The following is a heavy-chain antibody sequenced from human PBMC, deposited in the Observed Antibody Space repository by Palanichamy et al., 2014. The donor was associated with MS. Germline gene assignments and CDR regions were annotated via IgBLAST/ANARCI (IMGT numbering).Heavy chain of an antibody. D-gene: IGHD1-26*01. J-gene: IGHJ4*02. CDR2: INIDESST. CDR1: GFTFSSYW. Sequence: EVQLVESGGGLVQPGGSLRLSCATSGFTFSSYWMHWVRQAPGKGLVWVSRINIDESSTNYADSVKGRFTISRDSAENTLYLQMNSLRVEDTAVYYCARELSRGSNDRYFDYWGQGTLVTVSS. V-gene: IGHV3-74*01. CDR3: ARELSRGSNDRYFDY.